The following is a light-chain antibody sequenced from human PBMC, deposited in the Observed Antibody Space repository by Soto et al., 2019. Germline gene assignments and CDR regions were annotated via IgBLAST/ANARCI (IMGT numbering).Light chain of an antibody. Sequence: QSVLTQPPSVSEAPRQRVTISCSGSSSNIGNNAVNWYQQLPGKALKLLIYYDDLLPSGVSDRFSGSKSGTSASLAISGLQSEDEADYYCAAWDDSLNGVLFGGGTKLTVL. CDR2: YDD. J-gene: IGLJ2*01. CDR1: SSNIGNNA. V-gene: IGLV1-36*01. CDR3: AAWDDSLNGVL.